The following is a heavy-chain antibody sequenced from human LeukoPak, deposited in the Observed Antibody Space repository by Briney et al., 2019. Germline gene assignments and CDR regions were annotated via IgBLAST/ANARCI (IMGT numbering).Heavy chain of an antibody. J-gene: IGHJ3*02. CDR1: GGSISGFY. CDR3: ARWGETSALRVHAFDI. CDR2: VYYSRNT. V-gene: IGHV4-59*01. D-gene: IGHD3-10*01. Sequence: SETLSLTCTVSGGSISGFYWNWIRQPPGKGLEWIGYVYYSRNTNYNPSLKSRVTISLDTSKNQFSLKLRSVTAADTAVYYCARWGETSALRVHAFDIWGQGTMVTVSS.